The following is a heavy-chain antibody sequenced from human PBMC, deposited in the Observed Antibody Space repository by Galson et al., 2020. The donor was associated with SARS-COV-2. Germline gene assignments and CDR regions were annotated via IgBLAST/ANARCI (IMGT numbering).Heavy chain of an antibody. V-gene: IGHV3-73*01. CDR2: IRRKADSFAT. CDR1: GFSFSGFV. D-gene: IGHD2-15*01. CDR3: TTLTCSGAVCYQVNGQVFDS. J-gene: IGHJ4*02. Sequence: GGSLRLSCAASGFSFSGFVMHWVRQASGKGLAWVGRIRRKADSFATEYTASVKGRFTISRDDSTNTAYLQMNSLRTDDTAVYYCTTLTCSGAVCYQVNGQVFDSWGQGALVTVSS.